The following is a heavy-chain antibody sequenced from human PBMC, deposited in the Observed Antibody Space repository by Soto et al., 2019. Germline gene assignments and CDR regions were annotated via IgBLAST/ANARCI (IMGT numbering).Heavy chain of an antibody. D-gene: IGHD6-19*01. V-gene: IGHV4-34*01. CDR2: INHSGST. Sequence: SETLSLTCAVYGWSFSGYYWSWIRQPPGKGLEWIGEINHSGSTNYNPSLKSRVTISVDTSKNQFSLKLSSVTAADTAVYYCARIAVGPGNTFYYYYGMDFWGQGTTVTV. CDR1: GWSFSGYY. CDR3: ARIAVGPGNTFYYYYGMDF. J-gene: IGHJ6*02.